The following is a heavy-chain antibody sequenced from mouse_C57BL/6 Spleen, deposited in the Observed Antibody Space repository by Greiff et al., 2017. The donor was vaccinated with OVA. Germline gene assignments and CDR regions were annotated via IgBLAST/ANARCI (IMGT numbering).Heavy chain of an antibody. CDR3: VRSLGYGGYFDV. V-gene: IGHV10-3*01. Sequence: EVQGVESGGGLVQPKGSLKLSCAASGFTFNTYAMHWVRQAPGKGLEWVARIRSKSSNYATYYADSVKDRFTISRDDSQSMLYLQMNNLKTEDTAMYYCVRSLGYGGYFDVWGTGTTVTVSS. J-gene: IGHJ1*03. CDR1: GFTFNTYA. D-gene: IGHD1-1*01. CDR2: IRSKSSNYAT.